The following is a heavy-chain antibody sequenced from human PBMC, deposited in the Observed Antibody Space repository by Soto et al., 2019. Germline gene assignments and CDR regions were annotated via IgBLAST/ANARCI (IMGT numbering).Heavy chain of an antibody. CDR3: ARDLGVAGPNDAFDI. D-gene: IGHD6-19*01. CDR1: GGTFSSYA. CDR2: IIPIFGTA. V-gene: IGHV1-69*13. J-gene: IGHJ3*02. Sequence: ASVKVSCKASGGTFSSYAISWVRQAPGQGLEWMGGIIPIFGTANYAQKFQGRVTITADESTSTAYMELSSLRSEDTAVYYCARDLGVAGPNDAFDIWGQGTMVTVSS.